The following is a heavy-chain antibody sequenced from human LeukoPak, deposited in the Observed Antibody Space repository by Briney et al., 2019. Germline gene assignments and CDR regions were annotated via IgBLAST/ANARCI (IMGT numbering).Heavy chain of an antibody. CDR3: TTDLDY. V-gene: IGHV1-24*01. Sequence: ASVKVSCKAPGYTLSELAIHWVRQAPGKGLEWMGGFDPEDEETMYAQNFQGRVTLTEDTSTDTAFMELNNLTSDDTAVYYRTTDLDYWGQGTLVTVSS. CDR1: GYTLSELA. CDR2: FDPEDEET. J-gene: IGHJ4*02.